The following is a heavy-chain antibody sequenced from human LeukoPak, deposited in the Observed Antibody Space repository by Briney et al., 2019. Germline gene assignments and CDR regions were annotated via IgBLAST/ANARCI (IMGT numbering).Heavy chain of an antibody. Sequence: SETLSLTCTVSGGSISSGSFYWGWVRQPPGKGLEWIGSISYSGSTYYNPSLKSRVTISVDTSKNQFSLKLSPVTAADTAVYYCARGGITMVRGVIITKAFDIWGQGTMVTVSS. CDR3: ARGGITMVRGVIITKAFDI. V-gene: IGHV4-39*07. CDR2: ISYSGST. D-gene: IGHD3-10*01. CDR1: GGSISSGSFY. J-gene: IGHJ3*02.